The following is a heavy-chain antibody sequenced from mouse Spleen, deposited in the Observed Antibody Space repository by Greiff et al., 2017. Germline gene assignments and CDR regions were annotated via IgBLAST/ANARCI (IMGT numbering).Heavy chain of an antibody. V-gene: IGHV7-1*01. CDR2: SRNKANDYTT. CDR3: ARDRTGDWYFDV. J-gene: IGHJ1*01. Sequence: EVMLVESGGGLVQSGRSLRLSCATSGFTFSDFYMEWVRQAPGKGLEWIAASRNKANDYTTEYSASVKGRFIVSRDTSQSILYLQMNALRAEDTAIYYCARDRTGDWYFDVWGAGTTVTVSS. CDR1: GFTFSDFY. D-gene: IGHD4-1*01.